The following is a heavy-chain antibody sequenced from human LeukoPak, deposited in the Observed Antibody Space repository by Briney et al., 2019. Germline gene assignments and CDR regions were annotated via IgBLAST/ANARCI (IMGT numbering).Heavy chain of an antibody. J-gene: IGHJ3*02. CDR3: ARDPHLDAFDI. CDR1: GDSFSSVTDY. Sequence: PSETLSLTCTVSGDSFSSVTDYWAWIRQPPGKGLEWIASGDYSGGTYYNPSLKSRVTISVDTSKNQFSLKLSSVTAADTAVYYCARDPHLDAFDIWGQGTMVTVSS. V-gene: IGHV4-39*07. CDR2: GDYSGGT.